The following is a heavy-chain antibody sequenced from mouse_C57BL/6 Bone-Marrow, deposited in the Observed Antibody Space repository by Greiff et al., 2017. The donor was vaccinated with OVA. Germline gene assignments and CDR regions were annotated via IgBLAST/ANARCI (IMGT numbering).Heavy chain of an antibody. CDR3: ASFHGEFAY. J-gene: IGHJ3*01. V-gene: IGHV2-6*01. Sequence: VKVIESGPGLVAPSQSLSITCTVSGFSLTSYGVDWVRQSPGKGLEWLGVIWGVGSTNYNSALKSRLSISKDNSKSQVFLKMNSLQTDDTAMYYCASFHGEFAYWGQGTLVTVSA. CDR2: IWGVGST. CDR1: GFSLTSYG.